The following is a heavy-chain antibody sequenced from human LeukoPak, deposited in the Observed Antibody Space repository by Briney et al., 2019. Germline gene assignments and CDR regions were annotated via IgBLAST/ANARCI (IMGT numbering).Heavy chain of an antibody. Sequence: GGSLRLSCAASGFTVSSNYMSWVRQAPGKGLEWVSAISGSGGSTYYADSVKGRFTISRDNSKNTLYLQMNSLRAEDTAVYYCAKDRGYNWNYGSGWFDPWGQGTLVTVSS. CDR2: ISGSGGST. CDR3: AKDRGYNWNYGSGWFDP. V-gene: IGHV3-23*01. J-gene: IGHJ5*02. CDR1: GFTVSSNY. D-gene: IGHD1-7*01.